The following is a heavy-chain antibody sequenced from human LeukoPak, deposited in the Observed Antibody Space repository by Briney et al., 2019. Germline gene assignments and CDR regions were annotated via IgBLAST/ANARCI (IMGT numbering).Heavy chain of an antibody. CDR3: AKYGSGSYYSPPFDP. Sequence: PGGSLRLSCAASGFTFSSYSMNWVRQAPGKGLEWVSSISSSSSYIYYADSVKGRFTISRDNAKNSLYLQMNSLRAEDTAVYYCAKYGSGSYYSPPFDPWGQGTLVTVSS. J-gene: IGHJ5*02. D-gene: IGHD3-10*01. CDR2: ISSSSSYI. V-gene: IGHV3-21*01. CDR1: GFTFSSYS.